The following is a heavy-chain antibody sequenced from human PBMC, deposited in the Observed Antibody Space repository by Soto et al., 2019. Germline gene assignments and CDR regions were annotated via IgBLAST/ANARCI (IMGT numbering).Heavy chain of an antibody. CDR1: GYSFTSYW. CDR2: IDPSDSYT. D-gene: IGHD6-19*01. Sequence: PGESLKISCKGSGYSFTSYWISWVRQIPGKGLEWMGRIDPSDSYTNYSPSFQGHVTISADKSISTAYLQWSSLTASDTAMYYCARRLGQWLVRTVEDVWGQGTTVTVSS. J-gene: IGHJ6*02. CDR3: ARRLGQWLVRTVEDV. V-gene: IGHV5-10-1*01.